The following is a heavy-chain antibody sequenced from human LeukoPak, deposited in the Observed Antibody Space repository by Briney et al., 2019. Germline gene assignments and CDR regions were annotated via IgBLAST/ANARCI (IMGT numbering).Heavy chain of an antibody. D-gene: IGHD6-13*01. V-gene: IGHV3-53*01. Sequence: GGSLRLSCAASGVTVSSNYMSWVRQAPGQGLECVSVIHSGGTTYYADSLKGRFTISRDNSKNTLYLQMNSLRAEDTAVYYCARAAYSRYFDYCGQGTLLTVSS. J-gene: IGHJ4*02. CDR2: IHSGGTT. CDR1: GVTVSSNY. CDR3: ARAAYSRYFDY.